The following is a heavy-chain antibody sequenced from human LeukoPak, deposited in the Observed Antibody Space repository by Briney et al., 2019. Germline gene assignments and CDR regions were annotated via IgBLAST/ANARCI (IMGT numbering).Heavy chain of an antibody. CDR3: ATIRRYGGNPAYYLDD. Sequence: PSETLSLTCSVSGDSITNTIYYWAWVRQPPGRGLEWIGTVYYTGATFYKPSLKSRVTVSADTSRNQFSLSLRSVTAADAAVYYCATIRRYGGNPAYYLDDWGQGTLVTVSS. D-gene: IGHD5-12*01. CDR1: GDSITNTIYY. V-gene: IGHV4-39*01. J-gene: IGHJ4*02. CDR2: VYYTGAT.